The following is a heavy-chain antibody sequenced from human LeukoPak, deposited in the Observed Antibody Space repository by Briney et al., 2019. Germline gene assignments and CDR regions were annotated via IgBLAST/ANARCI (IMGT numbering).Heavy chain of an antibody. V-gene: IGHV4-34*01. CDR1: GGPFSGYY. D-gene: IGHD6-19*01. J-gene: IGHJ4*02. Sequence: SETLSLTCAVYGGPFSGYYWSWIRQPPGKGLEWIGEINHSGSTNYNPSLKSRVTISVDTSKNQFSLKLSSVTAADTAVYYCARGEQWLVRRGRYFDYWGQGTLVTVSS. CDR2: INHSGST. CDR3: ARGEQWLVRRGRYFDY.